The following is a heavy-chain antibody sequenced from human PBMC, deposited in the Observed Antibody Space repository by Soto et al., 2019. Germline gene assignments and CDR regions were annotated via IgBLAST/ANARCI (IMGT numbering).Heavy chain of an antibody. Sequence: SETLSLTCTVSGGSISSYYWSWIRQPPGKGLEWIGYIYYSGSTNYNPSLKSRVTISVDTSKNQFSLKLSSVTAADTAVYYCARAHGDYCHYYMDVWGKGTTVTVSS. J-gene: IGHJ6*03. D-gene: IGHD3-10*01. CDR3: ARAHGDYCHYYMDV. CDR1: GGSISSYY. V-gene: IGHV4-59*01. CDR2: IYYSGST.